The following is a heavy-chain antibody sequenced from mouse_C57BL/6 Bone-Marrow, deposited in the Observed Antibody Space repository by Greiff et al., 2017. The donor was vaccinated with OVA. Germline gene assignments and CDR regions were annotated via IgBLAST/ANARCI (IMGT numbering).Heavy chain of an antibody. V-gene: IGHV14-2*01. CDR2: IDPEDGET. CDR1: GFNIKDYY. Sequence: EVKLMESGAELVKPGASVKLSCTASGFNIKDYYMHWVKQRTEQGLEWIGRIDPEDGETKYAPKFQGKATITADTSSNTAYLQLSSLTSEDTAVYYCARDPHYGSSRDYFDYWGQGTTLTVSS. J-gene: IGHJ2*01. CDR3: ARDPHYGSSRDYFDY. D-gene: IGHD1-1*01.